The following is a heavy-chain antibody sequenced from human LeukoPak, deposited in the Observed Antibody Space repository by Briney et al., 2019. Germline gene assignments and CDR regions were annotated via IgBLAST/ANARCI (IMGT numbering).Heavy chain of an antibody. V-gene: IGHV3-23*01. Sequence: GGSLRLSCAASGFTVSSYYMSWVRQAPGAGLEWVSAISPAGDSTTDADSVKGRFTISRDNSKSTLYLQMNGLTAEDTALYYCARAWSMTTVAPFDYWGQGTLVTVSS. CDR1: GFTVSSYY. J-gene: IGHJ4*02. CDR3: ARAWSMTTVAPFDY. CDR2: ISPAGDST. D-gene: IGHD4-23*01.